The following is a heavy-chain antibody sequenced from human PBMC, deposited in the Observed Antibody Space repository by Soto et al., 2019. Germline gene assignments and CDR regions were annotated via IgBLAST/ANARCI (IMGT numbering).Heavy chain of an antibody. J-gene: IGHJ6*03. CDR1: GGTFSSYT. CDR2: IIPILGIA. CDR3: ARVVVVAANSYYYYYYMDV. V-gene: IGHV1-69*02. Sequence: QVQLVQSGAEAKKPGSSVKVSCKASGGTFSSYTISWVRQAPGQGLEWMGRIIPILGIANYAQKFQGRVTITADKSTSTAYMELSSLRSEDTAVYYCARVVVVAANSYYYYYYMDVWGKGTTVTVSS. D-gene: IGHD2-15*01.